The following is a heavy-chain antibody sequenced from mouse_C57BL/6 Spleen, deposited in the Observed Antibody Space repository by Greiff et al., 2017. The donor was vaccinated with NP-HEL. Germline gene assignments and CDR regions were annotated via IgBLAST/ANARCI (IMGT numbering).Heavy chain of an antibody. CDR3: ARYHYGSSSFFDY. V-gene: IGHV1-64*01. CDR2: IHPNSGST. D-gene: IGHD1-1*01. J-gene: IGHJ2*01. Sequence: VQLQQPGAELVKPGASVKLSCKASGYTFTSYWMHWVKQRPGQGLEWIGMIHPNSGSTNYNEKFKSKATLTVDKSSSTAYMQLSSLTSEDSAVYYCARYHYGSSSFFDYWGQGTTLTVSS. CDR1: GYTFTSYW.